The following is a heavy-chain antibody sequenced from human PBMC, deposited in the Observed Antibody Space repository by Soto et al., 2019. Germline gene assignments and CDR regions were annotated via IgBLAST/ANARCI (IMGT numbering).Heavy chain of an antibody. D-gene: IGHD2-2*01. CDR2: INPNSGGT. V-gene: IGHV1-2*02. CDR1: GYTFTGYY. CDR3: ARVPATAKRYYYYYYGMDV. Sequence: ASVKVSCKASGYTFTGYYMHWVRQAPGQGLEWMGWINPNSGGTSYAQKFQGRFTISRDNSKNTLYLQMNSLRAEDTAVYYCARVPATAKRYYYYYYGMDVWGQGATVTVSS. J-gene: IGHJ6*02.